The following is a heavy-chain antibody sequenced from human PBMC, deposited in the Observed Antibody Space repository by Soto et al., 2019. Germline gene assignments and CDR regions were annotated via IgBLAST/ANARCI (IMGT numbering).Heavy chain of an antibody. J-gene: IGHJ3*02. CDR2: FDPEDGET. V-gene: IGHV1-24*01. CDR1: GYTLTELS. D-gene: IGHD2-2*01. CDR3: AKPRLYCSSTSCPSGVLELGAFDI. Sequence: QVQLVQSGAEVKKPGASVKVSCKVSGYTLTELSMHWVRQAPGKGLEWMGGFDPEDGETIYAQKFQGRVTMTEDTSTDTAYMELSSLRSEDTAVYYCAKPRLYCSSTSCPSGVLELGAFDIWGQGTMVTVSS.